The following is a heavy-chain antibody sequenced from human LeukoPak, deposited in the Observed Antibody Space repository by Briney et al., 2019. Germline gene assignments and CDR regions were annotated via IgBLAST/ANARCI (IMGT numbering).Heavy chain of an antibody. CDR2: IYCGGST. CDR1: GFTVSSNY. CDR3: ARPGDLTTNDAFDI. D-gene: IGHD4-11*01. J-gene: IGHJ3*02. Sequence: GGSLRLSCAASGFTVSSNYMSWSRQAPGKGLEWVSVIYCGGSTYYADSVKGIFTISRDNSKNTLYLQMNSLRAEDTAVYYCARPGDLTTNDAFDIWGQGTMVTVSS. V-gene: IGHV3-66*01.